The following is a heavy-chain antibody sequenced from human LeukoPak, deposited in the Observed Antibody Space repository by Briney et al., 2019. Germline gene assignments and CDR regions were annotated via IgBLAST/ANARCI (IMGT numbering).Heavy chain of an antibody. J-gene: IGHJ4*02. CDR2: MYTEDVT. D-gene: IGHD6-19*01. CDR1: NFTVSGNY. Sequence: GGSLRLSCAASNFTVSGNYMTWVRQTPGMGLECVSVMYTEDVTYYADSVKGRLTISRDNSKNTLYLQMNSLRTEDTAVYYCAGGRGGWYAFESWGQGTLVTVSS. V-gene: IGHV3-53*01. CDR3: AGGRGGWYAFES.